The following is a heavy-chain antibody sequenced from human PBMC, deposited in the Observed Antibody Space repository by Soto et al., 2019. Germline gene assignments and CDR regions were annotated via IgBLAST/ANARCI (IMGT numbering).Heavy chain of an antibody. D-gene: IGHD2-21*02. CDR2: IYYSGST. CDR3: GRGLNATCYYAFDI. Sequence: GKGLEWIGYIYYSGSTNYNPSLKSRVTISVDTSKKQFSLKLSSVTAADTAVYYSGRGLNATCYYAFDIWGEGTLLT. V-gene: IGHV4-59*01. J-gene: IGHJ3*02.